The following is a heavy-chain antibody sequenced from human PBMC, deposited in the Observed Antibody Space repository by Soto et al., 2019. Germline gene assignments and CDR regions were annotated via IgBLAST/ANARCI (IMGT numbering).Heavy chain of an antibody. Sequence: LGGSLRLSCAASGFTFSSYSMNWVRQAPGKGLEWVSSISSSSSYIYYADSVKGRFTISRDNAKNSLYLQMNSLRAEDTAVYYCARASEAYCSSTSCPPEGAFDIWGQGTMVTVSS. CDR2: ISSSSSYI. J-gene: IGHJ3*02. D-gene: IGHD2-2*01. V-gene: IGHV3-21*01. CDR3: ARASEAYCSSTSCPPEGAFDI. CDR1: GFTFSSYS.